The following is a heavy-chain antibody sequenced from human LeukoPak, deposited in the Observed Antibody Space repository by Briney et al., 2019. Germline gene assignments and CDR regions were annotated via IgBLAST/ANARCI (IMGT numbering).Heavy chain of an antibody. V-gene: IGHV3-7*01. Sequence: GSLRLSCAASGFTFSSYWMSWVRQAPGKGLEWVANIKQDGSEKYYVDSVKGRFTISRDNPKNSLYLQMNHLRADATAVFYCARARSDVAGLDYWGQGTLVTVSS. D-gene: IGHD6-19*01. CDR3: ARARSDVAGLDY. J-gene: IGHJ4*02. CDR1: GFTFSSYW. CDR2: IKQDGSEK.